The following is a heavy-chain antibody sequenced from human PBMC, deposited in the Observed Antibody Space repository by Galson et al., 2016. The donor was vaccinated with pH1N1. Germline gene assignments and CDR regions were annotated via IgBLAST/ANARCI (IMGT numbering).Heavy chain of an antibody. J-gene: IGHJ4*02. D-gene: IGHD3-16*01. CDR1: GGSISSGGYY. CDR2: IYYSGST. V-gene: IGHV4-31*03. CDR3: ARVPRGEQLYYFDY. Sequence: TLSLTCTVSGGSISSGGYYWSWIRQHPGKGLEWIGYIYYSGSTYYNPSLNSRVTISVDTSKSQFSLKLSSVTAADTAVYYCARVPRGEQLYYFDYWGQGTLVTVSS.